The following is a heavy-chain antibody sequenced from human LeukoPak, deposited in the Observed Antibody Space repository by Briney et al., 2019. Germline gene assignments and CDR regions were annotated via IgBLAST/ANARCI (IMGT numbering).Heavy chain of an antibody. CDR3: ARDLDHWTPALGY. J-gene: IGHJ4*02. V-gene: IGHV4-39*07. Sequence: PPETLSLTCTVSGGSISSSSYHWGWIRRPPGTGLEWIGSIFYSGNTYYNPSLKSRVTISVDTSKNQFSLKLSSVTAADTAVYYCARDLDHWTPALGYWGQGTLVTVSS. CDR2: IFYSGNT. D-gene: IGHD3/OR15-3a*01. CDR1: GGSISSSSYH.